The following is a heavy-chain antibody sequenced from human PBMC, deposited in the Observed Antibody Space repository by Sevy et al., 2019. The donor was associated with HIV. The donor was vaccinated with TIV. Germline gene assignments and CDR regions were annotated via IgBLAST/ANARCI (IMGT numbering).Heavy chain of an antibody. V-gene: IGHV3-48*03. CDR1: GFTFSSYE. D-gene: IGHD3-3*01. CDR2: ISSSGSTI. J-gene: IGHJ6*02. Sequence: GGSLRLSCAASGFTFSSYEMNWVRQAPGKGLEWVSYISSSGSTIDYAHSVKGRFTISRDNAKNSLYLQMNSLRAEDTAVYYCARAVKEERITICGVVYYGMDVWGQGTTVTVSS. CDR3: ARAVKEERITICGVVYYGMDV.